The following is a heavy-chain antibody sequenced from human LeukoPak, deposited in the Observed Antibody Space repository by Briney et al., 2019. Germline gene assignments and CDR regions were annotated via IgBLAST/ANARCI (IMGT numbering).Heavy chain of an antibody. D-gene: IGHD2-21*02. J-gene: IGHJ4*02. Sequence: GGSLRLSCAASGFTFSTYCVSWVRQAPGKGLEWVANINEDGSAKYFVDSVKGRFTISRDNAKNSLYLQMTSLRAEDTAMYYCALESRCGDWVDYWGQGTLVTVSS. V-gene: IGHV3-7*05. CDR3: ALESRCGDWVDY. CDR1: GFTFSTYC. CDR2: INEDGSAK.